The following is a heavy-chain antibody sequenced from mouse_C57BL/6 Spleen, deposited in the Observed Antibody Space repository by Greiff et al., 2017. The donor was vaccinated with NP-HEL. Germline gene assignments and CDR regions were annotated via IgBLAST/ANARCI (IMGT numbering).Heavy chain of an antibody. V-gene: IGHV5-17*01. J-gene: IGHJ4*01. CDR1: GFTFSDYG. CDR3: ARDGYNAMDY. D-gene: IGHD2-3*01. Sequence: EVKLVESGGGLVKPGGSLKLSCAASGFTFSDYGMHWVRQAPEKGLEWVAYISSGSSTIYYADTVKGRFTISRDNAKSTLFLQMTSLRSEDTAMYYCARDGYNAMDYWGQGTSVTVSS. CDR2: ISSGSSTI.